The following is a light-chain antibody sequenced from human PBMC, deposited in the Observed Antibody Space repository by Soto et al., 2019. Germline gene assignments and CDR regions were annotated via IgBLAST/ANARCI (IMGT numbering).Light chain of an antibody. CDR2: DTS. J-gene: IGKJ3*01. V-gene: IGKV3-11*01. Sequence: EIVLTQSPATLSLSPGERATLSCRASQSVSRFLAWFQQKPGQAPMLLIYDTSNRATGLPARFSGSGSGTDFTLTISSLEPDDFAVYYCLHRNHWPPIFTFGPGTRVDIK. CDR3: LHRNHWPPIFT. CDR1: QSVSRF.